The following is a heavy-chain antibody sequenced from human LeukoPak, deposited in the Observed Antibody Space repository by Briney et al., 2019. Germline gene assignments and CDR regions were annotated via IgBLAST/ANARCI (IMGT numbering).Heavy chain of an antibody. V-gene: IGHV1-2*02. CDR2: INPNSGGT. J-gene: IGHJ6*03. CDR3: ARGRTARPFYYYMDV. CDR1: GYTFTGYY. Sequence: ASVKVSCKASGYTFTGYYMHWVRQAPGQGLEWRGWINPNSGGTNYAQKFQGRVTMTRDTSISTAYMELSRLRSDDTAVYYCARGRTARPFYYYMDVWGKGTTVTVSS. D-gene: IGHD6-6*01.